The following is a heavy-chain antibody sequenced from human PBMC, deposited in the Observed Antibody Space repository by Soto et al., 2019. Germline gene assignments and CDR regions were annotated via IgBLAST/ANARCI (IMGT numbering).Heavy chain of an antibody. CDR3: TRDLFSYDYSGILWFDP. V-gene: IGHV3-73*01. CDR1: GFAFSGSA. Sequence: GGSLRLSCATSGFAFSGSAMYWVRQASGKGPEWVGRIRSKGHNYATEYAASVKGRFTISRDDSKNTAYLQMNSLQTEDTAVYYCTRDLFSYDYSGILWFDPWGQGTLVTVSS. J-gene: IGHJ5*02. D-gene: IGHD3-16*01. CDR2: IRSKGHNYAT.